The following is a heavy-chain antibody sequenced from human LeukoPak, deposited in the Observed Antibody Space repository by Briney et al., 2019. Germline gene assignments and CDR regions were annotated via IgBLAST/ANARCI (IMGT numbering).Heavy chain of an antibody. CDR2: IYYSGST. CDR1: GGSISSSSYY. V-gene: IGHV4-39*01. Sequence: PSETLSLTXTVSGGSISSSSYYWGWIRQPPGKGLEWIGSIYYSGSTYCNPSLKSRVTISVDTSKNQFSLKLSSVTAADTAVYYCARLRQWLVFWFDPWGQGTLVTVSS. CDR3: ARLRQWLVFWFDP. J-gene: IGHJ5*02. D-gene: IGHD6-19*01.